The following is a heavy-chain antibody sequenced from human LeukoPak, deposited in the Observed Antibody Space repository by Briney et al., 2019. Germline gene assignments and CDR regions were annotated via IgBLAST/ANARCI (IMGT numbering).Heavy chain of an antibody. CDR3: ARRVIHGSGSYYNGGYYYYMDV. Sequence: ASVKVSCKASGYSFTSHYMHWVRQAPGQGLEWLGLINPSGSSTLYAQKFQGRVTMTRDMSTSTVYMELSSLRSEDTAVYYCARRVIHGSGSYYNGGYYYYMDVWGKGTTVTVSS. V-gene: IGHV1-46*01. D-gene: IGHD3-10*01. CDR2: INPSGSST. J-gene: IGHJ6*03. CDR1: GYSFTSHY.